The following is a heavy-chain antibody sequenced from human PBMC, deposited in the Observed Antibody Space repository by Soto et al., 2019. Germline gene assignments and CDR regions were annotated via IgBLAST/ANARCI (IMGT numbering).Heavy chain of an antibody. J-gene: IGHJ4*02. CDR3: ARAPYSSSWYGGDYFDY. CDR2: ISYNGRNK. D-gene: IGHD6-13*01. V-gene: IGHV3-30*04. CDR1: ESTFSSLA. Sequence: ESGGGGVKPGRSLRPPCPPPESTFSSLAMPGSLKLPGKGRGGGPVISYNGRNKYYADPLKARFTIPRDNSKNTRYLQMNSLRAEDTAVYYCARAPYSSSWYGGDYFDYWGQGTLVTVSS.